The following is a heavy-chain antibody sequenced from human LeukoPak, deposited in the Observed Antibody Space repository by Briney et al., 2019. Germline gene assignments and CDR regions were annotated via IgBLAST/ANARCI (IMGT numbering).Heavy chain of an antibody. V-gene: IGHV3-21*01. D-gene: IGHD3-22*01. J-gene: IGHJ5*02. CDR3: ARDLRNYYDSSGPWGYNWFDP. CDR2: ISSSSSYI. Sequence: GGSLRLSCAASGFTFSSYSMNWVRQAPGKGLEWVSSISSSSSYIYYADSVKGRFTISRDNAKNSLYLQMNSLRAEDTAVYYCARDLRNYYDSSGPWGYNWFDPWGQGTLVTVSS. CDR1: GFTFSSYS.